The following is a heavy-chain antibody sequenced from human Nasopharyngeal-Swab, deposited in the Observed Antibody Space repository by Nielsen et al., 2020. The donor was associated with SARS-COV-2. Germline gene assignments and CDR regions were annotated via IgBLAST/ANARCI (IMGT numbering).Heavy chain of an antibody. CDR1: AFTFSSYS. Sequence: GESLKISCEASAFTFSSYSMSWVRQAPGKGLEWVSAISGSGDSTYYADSVKGRFTISRDNSKNTLYLQMNSLRGEDTAIYYCAKGLASYRPYYFDCWGQGTLVTVSS. CDR2: ISGSGDST. D-gene: IGHD1-14*01. CDR3: AKGLASYRPYYFDC. V-gene: IGHV3-23*01. J-gene: IGHJ4*02.